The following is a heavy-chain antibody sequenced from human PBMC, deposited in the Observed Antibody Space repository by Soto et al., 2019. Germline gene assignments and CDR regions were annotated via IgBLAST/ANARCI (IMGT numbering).Heavy chain of an antibody. D-gene: IGHD3-22*01. V-gene: IGHV4-31*03. J-gene: IGHJ6*04. CDR1: GGSISSGGYY. CDR3: ARGHDRSGYYPDPYYYYAMDV. CDR2: IHYSGST. Sequence: SETLSLTCTVSGGSISSGGYYWSWIRQHPGKGLEWIGYIHYSGSTYYNPSLKSRVTISVDTSKNQFSLKLSSVTAADTAVYYCARGHDRSGYYPDPYYYYAMDVWGKGTTVTVS.